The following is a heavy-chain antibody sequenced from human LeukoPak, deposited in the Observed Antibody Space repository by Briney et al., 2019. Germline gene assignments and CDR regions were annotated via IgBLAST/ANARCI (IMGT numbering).Heavy chain of an antibody. CDR3: ARDRGSGWYYFDY. D-gene: IGHD6-19*01. V-gene: IGHV3-74*01. CDR2: INSDWSST. Sequence: GGSLRLSCAASGFTFSSYWMHWVRQAPGKGLVWVSRINSDWSSTSYADSVKGRFTISRDNAKNTLYLQMNSLRAEDTAVYYCARDRGSGWYYFDYWGQGTLVTVSS. CDR1: GFTFSSYW. J-gene: IGHJ4*02.